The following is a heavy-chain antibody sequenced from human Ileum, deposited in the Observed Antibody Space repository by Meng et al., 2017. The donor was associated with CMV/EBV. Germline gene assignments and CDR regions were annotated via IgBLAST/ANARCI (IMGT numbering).Heavy chain of an antibody. CDR1: GASVSTNNVA. D-gene: IGHD6-6*01. CDR2: TAYRSKWDY. Sequence: QKQLPQAGPGLVNPQPTLSLTCAISGASVSTNNVAWNWIRQSPLRGLEWLGRTAYRSKWDYEYSVSVESRITISPDTSKNQFSLHLRSVTPEDTAIYYCARESELLRFDHWGQGTLVTVSS. CDR3: ARESELLRFDH. J-gene: IGHJ4*02. V-gene: IGHV6-1*01.